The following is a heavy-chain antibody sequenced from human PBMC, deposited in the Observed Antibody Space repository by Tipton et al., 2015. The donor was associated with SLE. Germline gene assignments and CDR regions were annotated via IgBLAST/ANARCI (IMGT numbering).Heavy chain of an antibody. CDR1: GGSISSGSYY. Sequence: TLSLTCTVSGGSISSGSYYWSWIRQPAGKGLEWIGRIYTSGSTNYNPSLKSRVTISVDTSKNQFSLKLSSVTAADTAVYYCARGGEAVAGTSYFQHWCQGTLLTVSS. D-gene: IGHD6-19*01. CDR2: IYTSGST. V-gene: IGHV4-61*02. J-gene: IGHJ1*01. CDR3: ARGGEAVAGTSYFQH.